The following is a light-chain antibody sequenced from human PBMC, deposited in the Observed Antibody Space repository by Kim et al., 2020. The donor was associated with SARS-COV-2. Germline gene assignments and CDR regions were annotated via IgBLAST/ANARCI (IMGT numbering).Light chain of an antibody. J-gene: IGLJ3*02. V-gene: IGLV1-47*01. CDR3: AAWDDSLSGQV. CDR1: SPNIGSNY. Sequence: GQRVTLSCSGSSPNIGSNYVYWYQQLPGTAPNLLIYRNNQRPSGVPDRFSGSKSGTSASLAISGLRSEDEADYYCAAWDDSLSGQVFGGGTQLTVL. CDR2: RNN.